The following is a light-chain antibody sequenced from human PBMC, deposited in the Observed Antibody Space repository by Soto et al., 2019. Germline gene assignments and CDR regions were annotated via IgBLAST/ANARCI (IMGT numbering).Light chain of an antibody. Sequence: IVMTQSPATLSVSPGGRASLSCRASQSVSNNLAWYQQKPGQAPRLLIYGASTRAAGIPGRFSGSGSGTEFTLIISSLQSDDFADYYCQQYHNAGSTFGQGTKVDI. CDR1: QSVSNN. J-gene: IGKJ1*01. CDR2: GAS. V-gene: IGKV3-15*01. CDR3: QQYHNAGST.